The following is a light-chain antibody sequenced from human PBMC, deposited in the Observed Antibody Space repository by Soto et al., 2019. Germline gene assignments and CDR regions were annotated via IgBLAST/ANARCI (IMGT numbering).Light chain of an antibody. CDR3: ASWDDSLKGVV. CDR2: STH. CDR1: SYNIGSNT. Sequence: QSVLTQPPSASGTPGQRVTISCSGSSYNIGSNTVNWYQQLPGTAPKLLIYSTHQRPSGVPGRFSGSKSGTSASLVISGLQAEDEADYYCASWDDSLKGVVFGGGTKLTVL. J-gene: IGLJ2*01. V-gene: IGLV1-44*01.